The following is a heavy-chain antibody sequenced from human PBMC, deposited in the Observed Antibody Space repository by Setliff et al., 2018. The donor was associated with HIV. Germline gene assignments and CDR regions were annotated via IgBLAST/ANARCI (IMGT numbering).Heavy chain of an antibody. D-gene: IGHD3-16*01. CDR2: IGPYNGRT. Sequence: ASVKVSCKTSGYMFIAYGMSWVRRAPGQGLEWMGWIGPYNGRTEYAQEFQGRVSLTIDTSANTAYMELRSLRSDDTAVYYCARVDGGYNYAEAFDVWGQGTMVTVSS. V-gene: IGHV1-18*01. J-gene: IGHJ3*01. CDR3: ARVDGGYNYAEAFDV. CDR1: GYMFIAYG.